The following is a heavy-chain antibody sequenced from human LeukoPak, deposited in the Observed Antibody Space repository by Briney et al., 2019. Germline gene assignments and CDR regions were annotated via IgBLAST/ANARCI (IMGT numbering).Heavy chain of an antibody. CDR2: ISSSSSYI. D-gene: IGHD3-22*01. CDR1: GFTFSSYG. CDR3: ARDPYYDSSGYYSLGAFDI. Sequence: GGSLRLSCAASGFTFSSYGMNWVRQAPGKGLEWVSSISSSSSYIYYADSVKGRFTISRDNAKNSLYLQMNSLRAEDTAVYYCARDPYYDSSGYYSLGAFDIWGQGTMVTVSS. J-gene: IGHJ3*02. V-gene: IGHV3-21*01.